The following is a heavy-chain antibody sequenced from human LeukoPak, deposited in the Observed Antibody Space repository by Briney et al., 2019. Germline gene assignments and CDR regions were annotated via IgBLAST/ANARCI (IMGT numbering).Heavy chain of an antibody. CDR1: GFTFSSYA. CDR3: ARDDDYGMDV. CDR2: ISYDGSNK. V-gene: IGHV3-30-3*01. J-gene: IGHJ6*02. Sequence: GRSLRLSCAASGFTFSSYAMHWVRQAPGKGLEWVAVISYDGSNKYYADSVKGRFTISRDNSKNTLYLQMNSLRAEDTAVYYYARDDDYGMDVWGQGTTVTVSS.